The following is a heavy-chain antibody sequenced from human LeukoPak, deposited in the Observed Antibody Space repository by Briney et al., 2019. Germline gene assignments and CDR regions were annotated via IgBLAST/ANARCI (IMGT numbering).Heavy chain of an antibody. CDR2: IYYSGST. Sequence: SETLSLTCAVYGGSFSGYYWSWIRQHPGKGLEWIGYIYYSGSTNYNPSLKSRVTISVDTSKNQFSLKLSSVTAADTAVYYCASRYQAGTFDYWGQGTLVTVSS. CDR3: ASRYQAGTFDY. CDR1: GGSFSGYY. J-gene: IGHJ4*02. D-gene: IGHD6-19*01. V-gene: IGHV4-34*09.